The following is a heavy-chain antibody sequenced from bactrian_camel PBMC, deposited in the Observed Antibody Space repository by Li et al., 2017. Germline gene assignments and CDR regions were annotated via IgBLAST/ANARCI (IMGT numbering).Heavy chain of an antibody. CDR3: ATEGYPGSFTRENFPFGY. D-gene: IGHD3*01. V-gene: IGHV3-2*01. CDR1: GFTSDKNF. Sequence: HVQLVESGGGLVQPGGSLRLSCAASGFTSDKNFMSWVRQAPGKGLEWVSRISIDGATTYYADSVKGRFTISRDNAKNTVYLQMNSLKSEDTALYYCATEGYPGSFTRENFPFGYWGQGTQVTVS. CDR2: ISIDGATT. J-gene: IGHJ6*01.